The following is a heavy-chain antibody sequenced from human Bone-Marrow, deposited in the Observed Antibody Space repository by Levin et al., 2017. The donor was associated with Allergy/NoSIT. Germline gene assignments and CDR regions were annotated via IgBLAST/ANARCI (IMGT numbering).Heavy chain of an antibody. Sequence: SETLSLTCTVSGGSISSSSYYWGWNRQPPGMGLEWIASMNFGGSNYYNPSLKSRVIISVDTYKNQFTLRLSSLAAAETAVYYCAGLRVGSGGYSDYWGQGTLVTVSS. J-gene: IGHJ4*02. D-gene: IGHD3-10*01. CDR3: AGLRVGSGGYSDY. V-gene: IGHV4-39*01. CDR1: GGSISSSSYY. CDR2: MNFGGSN.